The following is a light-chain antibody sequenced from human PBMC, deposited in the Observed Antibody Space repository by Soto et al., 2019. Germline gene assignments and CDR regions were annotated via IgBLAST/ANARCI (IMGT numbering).Light chain of an antibody. CDR1: SSDVGGYNY. V-gene: IGLV2-14*01. J-gene: IGLJ3*02. CDR3: SSYTSSSTRV. CDR2: EVS. Sequence: QSALTQPASVSGSPGQSITISCTGTSSDVGGYNYVSWYPQHPGKAPKLMIYEVSNRPSGVSIRFSGSKSGNTASLTISGLQAEDEADYYCSSYTSSSTRVFGGGTKPTVL.